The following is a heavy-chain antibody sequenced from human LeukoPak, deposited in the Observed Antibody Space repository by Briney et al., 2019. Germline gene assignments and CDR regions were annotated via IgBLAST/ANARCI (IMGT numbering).Heavy chain of an antibody. Sequence: SETLSLTCTVSGYSISSGYYWGWIRQPPGKGLEWIGSIYHSGSTYYNPSLKSRVTISVDTSKNQFSLKLSSVTAADTAVYYCARDLGNDFWSGCPGDAFDIWGQGTMVTVSS. CDR1: GYSISSGYY. CDR2: IYHSGST. V-gene: IGHV4-38-2*02. J-gene: IGHJ3*02. D-gene: IGHD3-3*01. CDR3: ARDLGNDFWSGCPGDAFDI.